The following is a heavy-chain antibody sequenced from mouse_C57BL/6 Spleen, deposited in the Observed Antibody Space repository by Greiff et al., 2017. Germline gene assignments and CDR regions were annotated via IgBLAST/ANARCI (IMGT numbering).Heavy chain of an antibody. Sequence: VQLLQPGAELVRPGASVKLSCTASGFTFTVDSMHWVKQRPEQGLEWIGYLDPENGDTDYSPKFQGKATFTADTSSNTAYLQLSSLTSEDTAVYYCTRFTELYNFDCWGQGTMVTVSA. CDR1: GFTFTVDS. CDR3: TRFTELYNFDC. CDR2: LDPENGDT. J-gene: IGHJ3*01. D-gene: IGHD4-1*01. V-gene: IGHV14-4*01.